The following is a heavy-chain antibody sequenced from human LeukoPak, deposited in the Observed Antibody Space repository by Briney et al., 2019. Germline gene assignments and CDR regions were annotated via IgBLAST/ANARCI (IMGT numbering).Heavy chain of an antibody. J-gene: IGHJ4*02. CDR3: ARRSQDFDF. CDR1: GGSFSFYY. CDR2: INHSGSS. V-gene: IGHV4-34*01. Sequence: SETLSLTCAVDGGSFSFYYWSWIRQTPGKGLEWVGEINHSGSSNYNPSLKSRVTISVDTSKNQFSLKLNSVPAADTAVYYCARRSQDFDFWGQGILVTVSA.